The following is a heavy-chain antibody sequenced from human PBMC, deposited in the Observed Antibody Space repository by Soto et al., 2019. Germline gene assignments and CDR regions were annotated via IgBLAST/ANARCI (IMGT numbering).Heavy chain of an antibody. Sequence: EVQLVESGGGLVQPGGSVRLSCAASGFTFSRYWMHWVRQAPGKGLVWVSLINSDASSTNYADSVKGRSTISRDNVXNTLHLQRNSLRAEDTALYYCARGTWYSSGWYLDYWGQGTLVTVFS. J-gene: IGHJ4*02. CDR3: ARGTWYSSGWYLDY. D-gene: IGHD6-19*01. CDR2: INSDASST. CDR1: GFTFSRYW. V-gene: IGHV3-74*01.